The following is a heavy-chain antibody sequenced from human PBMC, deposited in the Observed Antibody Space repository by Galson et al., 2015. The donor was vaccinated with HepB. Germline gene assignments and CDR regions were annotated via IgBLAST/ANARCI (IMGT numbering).Heavy chain of an antibody. D-gene: IGHD3-3*01. CDR1: SYG. J-gene: IGHJ6*02. V-gene: IGHV3-30*18. Sequence: SYGMHWVRQAPGKGLEWVAVISYDGSNKYYADSVKGRFTISRDNSKNTLYLQMNSLRAEDTAVYYCAKDMYYDFWSGIYYYYGMDVWGQGTTVTVSS. CDR2: ISYDGSNK. CDR3: AKDMYYDFWSGIYYYYGMDV.